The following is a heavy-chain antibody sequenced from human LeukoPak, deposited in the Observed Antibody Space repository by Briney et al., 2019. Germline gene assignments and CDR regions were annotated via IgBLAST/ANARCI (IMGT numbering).Heavy chain of an antibody. J-gene: IGHJ4*02. CDR2: IIPIFGTA. CDR3: ARDSKYYGSGSYYGY. Sequence: GSSVKVSCKASGGAFSSYAISWVRQAPGQGLEWMGGIIPIFGTANYAQKFRGRVTITADESTSTAYMELSSLRSEDTAVYYCARDSKYYGSGSYYGYWGQGTLVTVSS. D-gene: IGHD3-10*01. V-gene: IGHV1-69*01. CDR1: GGAFSSYA.